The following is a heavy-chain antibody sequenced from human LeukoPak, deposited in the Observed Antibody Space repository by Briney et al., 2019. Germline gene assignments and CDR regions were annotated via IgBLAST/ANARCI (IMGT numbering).Heavy chain of an antibody. CDR1: GGTFSSYA. J-gene: IGHJ4*02. CDR2: IIPTFGTA. D-gene: IGHD6-19*01. Sequence: SVKVSCKASGGTFSSYAISWVRQAPGQGLEWMGGIIPTFGTANYAQKFQGRVTITADESTSTAYMELSSLRSEDTAVYYCARSGWYRHYFDYWGQGTLVTVSS. V-gene: IGHV1-69*13. CDR3: ARSGWYRHYFDY.